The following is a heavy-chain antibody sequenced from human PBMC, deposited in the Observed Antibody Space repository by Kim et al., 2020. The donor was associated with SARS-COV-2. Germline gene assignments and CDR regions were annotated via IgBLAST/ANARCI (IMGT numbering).Heavy chain of an antibody. CDR2: ISGSGGST. J-gene: IGHJ4*02. V-gene: IGHV3-23*01. D-gene: IGHD4-4*01. CDR3: AKGRVRGTVTTPVGPD. Sequence: GGSLRLSCAASGFTFSSYAMSWVRQAPGKGLEWVSAISGSGGSTYYADSVKGRFTISRDNSKNTLYLQMNSLRAEDTAVYYCAKGRVRGTVTTPVGPDWGQGTLVTVSS. CDR1: GFTFSSYA.